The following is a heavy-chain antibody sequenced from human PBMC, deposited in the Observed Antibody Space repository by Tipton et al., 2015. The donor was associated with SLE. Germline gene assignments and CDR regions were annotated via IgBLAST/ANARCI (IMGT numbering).Heavy chain of an antibody. Sequence: TLSLTCAVYGGSFSGYYWSWIRQPPGKGLEWMWYIYNSVPGNYNPSLKSPLTISVDTSKNPFSLRLKTVTAADTAFYYCARGRRVDEDLDYWGQGFLVSVSS. J-gene: IGHJ4*02. V-gene: IGHV4-59*01. D-gene: IGHD3-3*01. CDR3: ARGRRVDEDLDY. CDR2: IYNSVPG. CDR1: GGSFSGYY.